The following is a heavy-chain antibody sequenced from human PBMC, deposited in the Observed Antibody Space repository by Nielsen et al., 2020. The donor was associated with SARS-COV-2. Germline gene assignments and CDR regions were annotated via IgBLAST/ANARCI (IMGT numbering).Heavy chain of an antibody. Sequence: SVKVSCKASGGTFSSYAISWVRQAPGQGLEWMGGIIPIFGTANYAQKFQGRVTITADESTSTAYMELSSLRSDDTAVYYCARASAQTAKYFLHWGQGTPVIVSS. J-gene: IGHJ1*01. CDR2: IIPIFGTA. CDR3: ARASAQTAKYFLH. CDR1: GGTFSSYA. V-gene: IGHV1-69*13.